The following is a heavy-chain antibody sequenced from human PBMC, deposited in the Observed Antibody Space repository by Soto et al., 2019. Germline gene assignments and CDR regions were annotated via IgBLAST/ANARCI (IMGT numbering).Heavy chain of an antibody. CDR1: GFTFSNYG. Sequence: PGGSLRLSCVASGFTFSNYGMHWVRQAPGKGLEWVAVIWSDGSKKYYADSVKGRFTVSRDTAKNTLYLQMDSLRVEDTAVYYCGRGGSWSSDYWGQGTLVTV. J-gene: IGHJ4*02. CDR2: IWSDGSKK. V-gene: IGHV3-33*01. D-gene: IGHD6-13*01. CDR3: GRGGSWSSDY.